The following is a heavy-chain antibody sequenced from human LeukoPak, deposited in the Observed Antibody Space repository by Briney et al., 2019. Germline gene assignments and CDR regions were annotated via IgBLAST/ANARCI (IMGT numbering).Heavy chain of an antibody. CDR3: AKGGYSGYDHWFDP. CDR1: GFTFSSYG. CDR2: ISYDGSNK. V-gene: IGHV3-30*18. Sequence: GGSLRLSCAASGFTFSSYGMHWVRQAPGKGLEWVAVISYDGSNKYYADSVKGRFTISRDNSKNTLYLQMNSLRAEDTAVYYCAKGGYSGYDHWFDPWGQGTLVTVSS. D-gene: IGHD5-12*01. J-gene: IGHJ5*02.